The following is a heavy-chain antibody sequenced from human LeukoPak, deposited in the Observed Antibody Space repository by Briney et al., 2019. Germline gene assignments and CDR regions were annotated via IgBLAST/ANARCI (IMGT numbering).Heavy chain of an antibody. Sequence: SETLSLTCAVSGASVSSASYWSWIRQPPGKGVEWIAHIYNGVNTNYNPSLKSRVTISVDTSENQFSLRLNSVTAADTAVYYCARSRAFNSGAFDPWGQGSLVTVSS. CDR3: ARSRAFNSGAFDP. CDR2: IYNGVNT. J-gene: IGHJ5*02. D-gene: IGHD1-26*01. V-gene: IGHV4-61*01. CDR1: GASVSSASY.